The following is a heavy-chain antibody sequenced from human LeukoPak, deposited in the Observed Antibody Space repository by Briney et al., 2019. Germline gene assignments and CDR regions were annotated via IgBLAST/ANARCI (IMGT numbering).Heavy chain of an antibody. CDR3: ARGTVPGLSFDI. D-gene: IGHD6-19*01. CDR1: RFSFSNYA. V-gene: IGHV3-30*03. CDR2: ISHDGINT. J-gene: IGHJ3*02. Sequence: PGGSLRLSCAASRFSFSNYAMHWVRQDSGRGLEWLAVISHDGINTYYADSVKGRFTISRDNSKNTLYLQLNSLRAEDTAVYYCARGTVPGLSFDIWGQGTMVTVSS.